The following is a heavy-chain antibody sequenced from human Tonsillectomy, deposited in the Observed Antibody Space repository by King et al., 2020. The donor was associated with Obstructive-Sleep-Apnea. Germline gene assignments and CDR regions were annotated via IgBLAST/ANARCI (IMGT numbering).Heavy chain of an antibody. Sequence: VQLVESGGGVVQPGRSLRLSCAASGFTFSSYGMHWVRQAPGKGLEWVAVIWYDGSNKYYADSVKGRFTISRDNSKNTLYLQMNSLRAEDTAVYYCARDPGDYGSSGTPFDIWGQGTMVTVSS. CDR1: GFTFSSYG. CDR2: IWYDGSNK. J-gene: IGHJ3*02. D-gene: IGHD3-22*01. V-gene: IGHV3-33*01. CDR3: ARDPGDYGSSGTPFDI.